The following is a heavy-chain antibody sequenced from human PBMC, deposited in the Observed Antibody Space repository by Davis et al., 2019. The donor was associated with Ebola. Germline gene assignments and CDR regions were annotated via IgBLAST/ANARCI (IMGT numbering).Heavy chain of an antibody. J-gene: IGHJ5*02. V-gene: IGHV1-69*04. CDR1: GGTFSSYA. Sequence: SVKVSCKASGGTFSSYAISWVRQAPGQGLEWMGRIIPILGTANYAQKFQGRVTITADKSTSTAYMELSSLRSEDTAVYYCARDLVATDGWFDPWGQGTLVTVSS. CDR2: IIPILGTA. CDR3: ARDLVATDGWFDP. D-gene: IGHD5-12*01.